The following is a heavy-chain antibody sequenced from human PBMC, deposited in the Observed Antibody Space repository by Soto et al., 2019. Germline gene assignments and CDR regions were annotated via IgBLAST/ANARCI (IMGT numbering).Heavy chain of an antibody. CDR3: ARFWSAMIVVVIGAFDI. V-gene: IGHV1-18*01. Sequence: ASVKVSCKASGYTFTSYGISWVRQAPGQGLEWMGWISAYNGNTNYAQKLQGRVTMTTDTSTSTAYMELRSLRSDDTAVYYCARFWSAMIVVVIGAFDISGQGTMVTVS. J-gene: IGHJ3*02. CDR1: GYTFTSYG. CDR2: ISAYNGNT. D-gene: IGHD3-22*01.